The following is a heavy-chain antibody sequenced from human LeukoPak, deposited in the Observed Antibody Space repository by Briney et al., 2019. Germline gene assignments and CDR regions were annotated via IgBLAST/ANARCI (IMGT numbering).Heavy chain of an antibody. D-gene: IGHD6-19*01. Sequence: SDTLSLTCAVSGYSISSSNWWGWIRQPPGKGLEWIGYIYYSGSTYYNPSLKSRVTMSVGTSKNQFSLKLSSVTAVDTAVYYCARIKSGWSYDAFDIWGQGTMVTVSS. J-gene: IGHJ3*02. CDR1: GYSISSSNW. CDR2: IYYSGST. V-gene: IGHV4-28*01. CDR3: ARIKSGWSYDAFDI.